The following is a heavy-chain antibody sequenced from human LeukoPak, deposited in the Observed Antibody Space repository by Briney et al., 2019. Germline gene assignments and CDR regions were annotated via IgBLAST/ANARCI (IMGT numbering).Heavy chain of an antibody. V-gene: IGHV4-34*01. CDR2: INHSGST. CDR1: GGSFSGYY. D-gene: IGHD2-21*02. J-gene: IGHJ4*02. CDR3: TTDRRLLNYFDY. Sequence: SETLSLTCAVYGGSFSGYYWSWIRQPPGKGLEWIGEINHSGSTNYNPSLKSRGTISVDTSKNQFSLKLSSVTAATTAVYSCTTDRRLLNYFDYWGQGTLVTVSS.